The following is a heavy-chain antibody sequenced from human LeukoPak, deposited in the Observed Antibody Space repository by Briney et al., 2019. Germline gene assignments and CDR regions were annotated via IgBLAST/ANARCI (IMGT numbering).Heavy chain of an antibody. CDR2: INHSGST. CDR3: ARGRGRYCSSTSCYTGPYNWFDP. CDR1: GGSFSGYY. J-gene: IGHJ5*02. D-gene: IGHD2-2*02. Sequence: SETLSLTCAVYGGSFSGYYWSWIRQPPGKGLEWIGEINHSGSTSYNPSLKSRVTISVDTSKNQFSLKLSSVTAADTAVYYCARGRGRYCSSTSCYTGPYNWFDPWGQGTLVTVSS. V-gene: IGHV4-34*01.